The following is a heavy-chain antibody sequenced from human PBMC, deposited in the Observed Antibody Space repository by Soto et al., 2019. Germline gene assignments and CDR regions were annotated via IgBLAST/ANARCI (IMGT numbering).Heavy chain of an antibody. V-gene: IGHV3-48*01. Sequence: GGSLRLSCAASGFTFSSYSMNWVRQAPGKGLEWVSYISSSSSTIYYADPVKGRFTISRDNAKNSLYLQMNSLRAEDTAVYYCARFAVGATFDYWGQGTLVTVSS. CDR2: ISSSSSTI. D-gene: IGHD1-26*01. CDR1: GFTFSSYS. CDR3: ARFAVGATFDY. J-gene: IGHJ4*02.